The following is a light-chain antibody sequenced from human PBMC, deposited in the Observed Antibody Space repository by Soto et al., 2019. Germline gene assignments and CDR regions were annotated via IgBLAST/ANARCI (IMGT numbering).Light chain of an antibody. CDR3: QQYGSSPVYT. Sequence: EIVLTQSPGTLSLSPGERATLSCRASQSVSSSYLAWYQQKPGQAPRLLIYGASSRATGIPDRFSGSGSGTAFTLTISRLEPEDLAVYYCQQYGSSPVYTFGQGTKLEIK. V-gene: IGKV3-20*01. J-gene: IGKJ2*01. CDR2: GAS. CDR1: QSVSSSY.